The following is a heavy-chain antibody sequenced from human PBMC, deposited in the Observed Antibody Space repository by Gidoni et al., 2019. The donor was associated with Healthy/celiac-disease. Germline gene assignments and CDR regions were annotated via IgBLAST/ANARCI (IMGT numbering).Heavy chain of an antibody. Sequence: EVQLVESGGGLIQPGGSLRLSCAASGFTVSSNYMSWVRQAPGKGLEWVSVIYSGGSTYYADSVKGRFTISRDNSKNTLYLQMNSLRAEDTAVYYCARVARLDYYYGMDVWGQGTTVTVSS. CDR3: ARVARLDYYYGMDV. J-gene: IGHJ6*02. CDR1: GFTVSSNY. V-gene: IGHV3-53*01. D-gene: IGHD6-25*01. CDR2: IYSGGST.